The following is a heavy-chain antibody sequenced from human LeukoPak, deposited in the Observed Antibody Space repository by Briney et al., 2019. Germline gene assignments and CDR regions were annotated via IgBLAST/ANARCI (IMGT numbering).Heavy chain of an antibody. CDR1: GFTFSNSA. CDR3: ARDYQGGYGDKTVDY. V-gene: IGHV3-23*01. J-gene: IGHJ4*02. Sequence: GGSLRLSCSASGFTFSNSAMIWVRQAPGKGLEWVSSISSSGTFTYYADSLKGRFTISRDNSKSTLYLQMNSLRAEDTAVYYCARDYQGGYGDKTVDYWGQGTLVTVSS. CDR2: ISSSGTFT. D-gene: IGHD5-18*01.